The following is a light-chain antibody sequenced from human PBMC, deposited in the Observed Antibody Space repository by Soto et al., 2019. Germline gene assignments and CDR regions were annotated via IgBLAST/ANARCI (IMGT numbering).Light chain of an antibody. J-gene: IGLJ3*02. CDR2: EVS. V-gene: IGLV2-14*01. CDR3: NSYTTGTTK. CDR1: SSDAGFYKY. Sequence: QSALTQPASVSGSLGQSITISCTGTSSDAGFYKYVSWYQQHPGKAPKLIIYEVSNRPSGVSNRFSGSKSGNTASLTISGLQAEDEADYYCNSYTTGTTKFGGGTKVTVL.